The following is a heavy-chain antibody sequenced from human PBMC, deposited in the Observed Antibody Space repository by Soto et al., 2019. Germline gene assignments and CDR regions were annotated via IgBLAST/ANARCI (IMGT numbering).Heavy chain of an antibody. Sequence: SETLSLTCTVSGGSISSSSYYWGWIRQPPGKGLEWIGSIYYSGSTYYNPSLKSRVTISVDTSKNQFSLKLSSVTAADTAVYYCARRGSGWYLSGAFDYWGQGTLVTVSS. V-gene: IGHV4-39*01. CDR2: IYYSGST. CDR3: ARRGSGWYLSGAFDY. CDR1: GGSISSSSYY. D-gene: IGHD6-19*01. J-gene: IGHJ4*02.